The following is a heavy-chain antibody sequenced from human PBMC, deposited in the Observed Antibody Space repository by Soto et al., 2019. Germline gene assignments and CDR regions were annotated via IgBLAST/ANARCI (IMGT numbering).Heavy chain of an antibody. V-gene: IGHV4-4*02. CDR2: IYQSGST. CDR3: ARGLNTPMDQWHFDS. D-gene: IGHD6-19*01. J-gene: IGHJ4*02. Sequence: SETLSLTCTFSVDSMSSFTYWTWVRQPPGKGLEWIGEIYQSGSTNYNPSLKSRVTISADKSNNQFSMRLSSVTAADTAVYYCARGLNTPMDQWHFDSWGQGTLVTVSS. CDR1: VDSMSSFTY.